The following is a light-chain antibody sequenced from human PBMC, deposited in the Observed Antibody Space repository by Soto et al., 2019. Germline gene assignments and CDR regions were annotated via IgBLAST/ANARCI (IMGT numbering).Light chain of an antibody. J-gene: IGKJ1*01. CDR3: QQYYSFPRT. CDR1: QGIGSY. V-gene: IGKV1D-8*01. CDR2: AAS. Sequence: VIWMTQSPSLLSASTGDRVTISCRMSQGIGSYLAWYQQKPGKAPELLIYAASTLQSGVPSRFSGSGSGTDFTLTISCLQSEDFATYYCQQYYSFPRTFGQGTKVEI.